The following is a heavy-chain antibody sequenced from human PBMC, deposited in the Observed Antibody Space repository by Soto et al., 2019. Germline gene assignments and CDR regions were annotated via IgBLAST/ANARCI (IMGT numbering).Heavy chain of an antibody. J-gene: IGHJ6*02. CDR2: IYNSGTT. D-gene: IGHD4-17*01. V-gene: IGHV4-31*03. CDR3: ARVNLDYVTGMDV. Sequence: QVHLQESGPGLVKPSQTLSLTCTVSGGSISDYWSWVRQHPGKGLEWIGYIYNSGTTYYNPSLKSRPTMSVDTSKNQFSLPLSSVTAADTAVYYCARVNLDYVTGMDVWGQGTTVTVSS. CDR1: GGSISDY.